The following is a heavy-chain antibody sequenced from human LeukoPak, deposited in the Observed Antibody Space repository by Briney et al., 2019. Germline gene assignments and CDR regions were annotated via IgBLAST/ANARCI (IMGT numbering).Heavy chain of an antibody. Sequence: SETLSLTCTVSGGSITGSYWSWLRQPPGKGLEYIGYIYYSGSTNYNPSLKSRVTISVDTSKNQFSLKLSSVTAADTAVYYCARDRPTSMVRGGYGMDVWGQGTTVTVSS. J-gene: IGHJ6*02. CDR3: ARDRPTSMVRGGYGMDV. V-gene: IGHV4-59*01. CDR2: IYYSGST. CDR1: GGSITGSY. D-gene: IGHD3-10*01.